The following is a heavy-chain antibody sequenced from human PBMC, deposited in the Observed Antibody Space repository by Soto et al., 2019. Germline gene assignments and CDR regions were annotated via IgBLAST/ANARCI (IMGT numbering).Heavy chain of an antibody. Sequence: QVTLKESGPVLVNPTEPLTLTCTVSGFSLSNARMGVSWIRQPPGKALEWLAHIISNDEKSYSTSLNSRLTISKDTSKSQVVLTMTNMDPVNTATYYCARIVVPGYAFDIWGQGTMVTVSS. V-gene: IGHV2-26*01. J-gene: IGHJ3*02. CDR1: GFSLSNARMG. D-gene: IGHD2-15*01. CDR3: ARIVVPGYAFDI. CDR2: IISNDEK.